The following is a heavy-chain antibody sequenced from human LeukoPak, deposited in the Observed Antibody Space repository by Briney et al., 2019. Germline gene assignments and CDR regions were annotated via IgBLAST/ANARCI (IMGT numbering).Heavy chain of an antibody. Sequence: SETLSLTCTVSGYSISSGYYWGWIRQPPGKGLEWIGSVYHSGSTYSNPSLKSRVTMSLDASKNQFSLELNSVTPADTAVYYCARGGNYWPQWWFDPWGRGTLVSVSS. D-gene: IGHD1-26*01. CDR2: VYHSGST. CDR1: GYSISSGYY. CDR3: ARGGNYWPQWWFDP. J-gene: IGHJ5*02. V-gene: IGHV4-38-2*02.